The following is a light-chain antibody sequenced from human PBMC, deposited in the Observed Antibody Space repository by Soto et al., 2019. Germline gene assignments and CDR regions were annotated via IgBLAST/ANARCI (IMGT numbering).Light chain of an antibody. CDR2: DVG. CDR3: NSYRTVSTYV. V-gene: IGLV2-14*01. CDR1: SSDIGGYNF. Sequence: QSALTQPASVSGSPGQSITIACTGTSSDIGGYNFVSWYQQHPGKAPKLLIYDVGNRPSGVSYRFSGSKSGNTASLTISGLQAEDEAHYYCNSYRTVSTYVFGTGTKLTVL. J-gene: IGLJ1*01.